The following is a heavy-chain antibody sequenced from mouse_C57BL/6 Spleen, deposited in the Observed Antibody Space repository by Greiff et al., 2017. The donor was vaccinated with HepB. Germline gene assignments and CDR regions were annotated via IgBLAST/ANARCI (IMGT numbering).Heavy chain of an antibody. D-gene: IGHD4-1*01. Sequence: EVKLMESGEGLVKPGGSLKLSCAASGFTFSSYAMSWVRQTPEKRLEWVAYISSGGDYIYYADTVKGRFTISRDNARNTLYLQMSSLKSEDTAMYYCTRDPGTEGYFDVWGTGTTVTVSS. J-gene: IGHJ1*03. V-gene: IGHV5-9-1*02. CDR2: ISSGGDYI. CDR3: TRDPGTEGYFDV. CDR1: GFTFSSYA.